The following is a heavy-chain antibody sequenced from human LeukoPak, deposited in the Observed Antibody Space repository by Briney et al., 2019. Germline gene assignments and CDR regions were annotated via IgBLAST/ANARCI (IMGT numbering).Heavy chain of an antibody. CDR1: GFTFDDYA. CDR3: AKDSYDYYDSSGGGGYFDY. D-gene: IGHD3-22*01. Sequence: PGGSLRLSCAASGFTFDDYAMHWVRQAPGKGLEWVSGISWNSGSIGYADSVKGRFTISRDNAKNSLYLQMNSLRAEDTALYYCAKDSYDYYDSSGGGGYFDYWGQGTLVTVSS. V-gene: IGHV3-9*01. CDR2: ISWNSGSI. J-gene: IGHJ4*02.